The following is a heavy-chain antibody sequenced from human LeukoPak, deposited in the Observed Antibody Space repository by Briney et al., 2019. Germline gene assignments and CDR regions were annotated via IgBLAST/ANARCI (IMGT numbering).Heavy chain of an antibody. V-gene: IGHV3-23*01. CDR1: GFTFSSFA. D-gene: IGHD3-10*01. J-gene: IGHJ4*02. Sequence: PGGSLRLSCAASGFTFSSFAMSWVRQAPGKGLEWVSGIRGSGGSTYYADSVKGRFTISRDNSKNTLNLQMNSLRAEDTAVYYCAKDGYYFGSGTYAGYWGQGTLVTVSS. CDR2: IRGSGGST. CDR3: AKDGYYFGSGTYAGY.